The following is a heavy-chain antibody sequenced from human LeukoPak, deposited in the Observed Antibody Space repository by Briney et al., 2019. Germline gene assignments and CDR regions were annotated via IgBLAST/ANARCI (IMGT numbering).Heavy chain of an antibody. CDR1: GFTFSDYY. V-gene: IGHV3-11*01. CDR3: ARDYGDLPFDY. D-gene: IGHD4-17*01. Sequence: RSGGSLRPSCAASGFTFSDYYMSWIRQAPGKGLEWVSYISSSGSTIYYADSVKGRFTISRDNAKNSPYLQMNSLRAEDTAVYYCARDYGDLPFDYWGQGTLVTVSS. J-gene: IGHJ4*02. CDR2: ISSSGSTI.